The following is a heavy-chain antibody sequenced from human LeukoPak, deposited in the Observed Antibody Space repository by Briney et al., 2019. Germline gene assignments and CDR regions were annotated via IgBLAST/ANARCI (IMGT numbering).Heavy chain of an antibody. CDR2: IIPIFGTA. D-gene: IGHD3-3*01. J-gene: IGHJ6*03. CDR1: GGTFSSYA. CDR3: ARVAPQKYDFWSGYLYYYYMDV. Sequence: SVKVSCKASGGTFSSYAISWVRQAPGQGLEWMGGIIPIFGTANYAQKFQGRVTITTDESTSTAYMELSSLRSEDTAVYYCARVAPQKYDFWSGYLYYYYMDVWGKGTTVTVSS. V-gene: IGHV1-69*05.